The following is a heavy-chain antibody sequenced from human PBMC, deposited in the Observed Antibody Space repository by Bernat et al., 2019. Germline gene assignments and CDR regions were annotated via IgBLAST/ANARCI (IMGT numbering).Heavy chain of an antibody. Sequence: QVQLQESGPGLVKPSETLSLTCTVSGASVSSYFWSWIRQPPGKGLEWIGYINYSGSTNYNPSLKSRVTISTDTSENQFSLKLTSVTAADTALYYCARKGSSWYYFDYWGQGSLVTVSS. D-gene: IGHD6-13*01. CDR1: GASVSSYF. CDR3: ARKGSSWYYFDY. V-gene: IGHV4-59*08. CDR2: INYSGST. J-gene: IGHJ4*02.